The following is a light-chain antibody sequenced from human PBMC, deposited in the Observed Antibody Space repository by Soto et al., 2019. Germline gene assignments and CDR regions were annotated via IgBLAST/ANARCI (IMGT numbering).Light chain of an antibody. J-gene: IGKJ1*01. CDR3: QQHNDKWT. CDR1: QSISSW. CDR2: KAS. V-gene: IGKV1-5*03. Sequence: DIQMTQSPSTLSASVGDRVTITCRASQSISSWLAWYQQKPGKAPNLLIYKASSLQSGVPSRFSGSGSGTEFTLTISSLQPDDRGTYYCQQHNDKWTFGQGTKVDIK.